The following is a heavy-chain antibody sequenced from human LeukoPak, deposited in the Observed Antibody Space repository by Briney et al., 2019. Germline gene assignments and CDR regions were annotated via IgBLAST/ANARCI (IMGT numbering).Heavy chain of an antibody. J-gene: IGHJ4*02. D-gene: IGHD3-22*01. CDR1: GGSISSYY. CDR3: ARVKYYDSSGYVDY. Sequence: SETLSLTCTVSGGSISSYYWSWIRQPPGKGLEWIGYIYYSGSTNYNPSLKSRVTISVDTSKNQFSLKLSSVTAADTAVYYCARVKYYDSSGYVDYWGQGTLVTVSS. V-gene: IGHV4-59*01. CDR2: IYYSGST.